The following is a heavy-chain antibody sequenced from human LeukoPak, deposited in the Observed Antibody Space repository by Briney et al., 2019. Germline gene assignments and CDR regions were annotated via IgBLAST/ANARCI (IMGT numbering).Heavy chain of an antibody. CDR1: EFTVSNNY. V-gene: IGHV3-66*01. CDR2: IYSGGNT. Sequence: GESLRLSCAASEFTVSNNYISWVRPAPGKGLEWVSIIYSGGNTYYADSVKGRFTISRDNSNNTLYLQMNSLRAEDTAVYYCAGRRYGGNYFDYWGHGTLVTVSS. CDR3: AGRRYGGNYFDY. D-gene: IGHD4-23*01. J-gene: IGHJ4*01.